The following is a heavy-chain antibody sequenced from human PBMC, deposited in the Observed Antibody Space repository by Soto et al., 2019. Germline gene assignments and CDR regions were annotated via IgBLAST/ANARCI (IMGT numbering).Heavy chain of an antibody. D-gene: IGHD2-21*01. Sequence: EVQLVESGGGLVKPGTSLTLSCSTSGFSFPGAWLHGVRQGPGKGRGWVSRIKGTTEGATTDYAAPVKDRFTIARDDSKHTIYLQMNSLQAEDTGVYYCLPVTGVGCDYCGGQGTLVTVSS. CDR2: IKGTTEGATT. CDR1: GFSFPGAW. V-gene: IGHV3-15*01. J-gene: IGHJ4*02. CDR3: LPVTGVGCDYC.